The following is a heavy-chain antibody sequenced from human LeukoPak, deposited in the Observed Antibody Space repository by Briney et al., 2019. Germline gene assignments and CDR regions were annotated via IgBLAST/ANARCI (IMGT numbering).Heavy chain of an antibody. Sequence: GGSLRLSCAASGFTFSSYAMSWVRQAPGKGLEWASAISGSGGSTYYADSVKGRFTISRDNSKNTLYLQMNSLRAEDTAVYYCAKDGVAVAYSSYYFDYWGQGTLVTVSS. CDR2: ISGSGGST. V-gene: IGHV3-23*01. CDR1: GFTFSSYA. J-gene: IGHJ4*02. CDR3: AKDGVAVAYSSYYFDY. D-gene: IGHD6-19*01.